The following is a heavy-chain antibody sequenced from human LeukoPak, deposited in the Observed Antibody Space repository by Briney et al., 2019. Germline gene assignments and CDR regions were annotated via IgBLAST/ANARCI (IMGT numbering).Heavy chain of an antibody. V-gene: IGHV4-4*07. Sequence: SETLSLTCTVSSGSISGYYWSWIRQPAGKGLEWIGRIYTSGSTNYNPSLKSRVTMSVDTSKNQFTLKLSSVTAADTAVYYCARELYSGYDPYFDYWGQGILVTVSS. D-gene: IGHD5-12*01. CDR1: SGSISGYY. CDR3: ARELYSGYDPYFDY. CDR2: IYTSGST. J-gene: IGHJ4*02.